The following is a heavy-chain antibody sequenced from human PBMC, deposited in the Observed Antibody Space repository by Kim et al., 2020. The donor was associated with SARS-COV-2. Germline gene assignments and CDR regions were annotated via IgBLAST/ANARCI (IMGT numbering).Heavy chain of an antibody. CDR2: ISWDGGCT. V-gene: IGHV3-43*01. Sequence: GGSLRLSCAASGFTFDAYTMHWVRQAPGKGLEWVSNISWDGGCTYYADSVKGRFTISRDNSKNSVYLQMNSLRIEDTALYYCVKVGEYSSGDAFGIWG. CDR3: VKVGEYSSGDAFGI. D-gene: IGHD6-25*01. J-gene: IGHJ3*02. CDR1: GFTFDAYT.